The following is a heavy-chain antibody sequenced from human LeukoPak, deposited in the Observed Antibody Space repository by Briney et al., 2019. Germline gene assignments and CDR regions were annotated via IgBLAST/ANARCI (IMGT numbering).Heavy chain of an antibody. CDR3: ARSEYSSGWYDRHYYYGMDV. D-gene: IGHD6-19*01. J-gene: IGHJ6*02. Sequence: QAPGQGVEXMXGXXPLFGTANYAQKFRGRVTITADESTSTACMELSSLRSEDTAVYYCARSEYSSGWYDRHYYYGMDVWGQGTTVTVSS. CDR2: XXPLFGTA. V-gene: IGHV1-69*01.